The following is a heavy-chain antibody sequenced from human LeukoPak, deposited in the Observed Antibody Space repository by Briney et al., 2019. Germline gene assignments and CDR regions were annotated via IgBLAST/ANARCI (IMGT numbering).Heavy chain of an antibody. D-gene: IGHD6-13*01. CDR1: GLTFSSYA. CDR3: AKVAHAIEAAGAPYYHYYGMDV. Sequence: PGGSLRLSCAASGLTFSSYAMNWVRQAPGKGLEWVSGISGGGGSTYYADSVKGRFTISRDNSKNTLYLQMNSLRAEDTAVYYCAKVAHAIEAAGAPYYHYYGMDVWGQGTTVSVSS. J-gene: IGHJ6*02. V-gene: IGHV3-23*01. CDR2: ISGGGGST.